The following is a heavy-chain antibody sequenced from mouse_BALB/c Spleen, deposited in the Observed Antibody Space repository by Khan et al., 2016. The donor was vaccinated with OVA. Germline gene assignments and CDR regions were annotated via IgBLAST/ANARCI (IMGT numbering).Heavy chain of an antibody. CDR1: GFSLTDYG. V-gene: IGHV2-6-1*01. CDR2: IWSDGST. CDR3: ARQPYYHYYIMDY. Sequence: QIQLVQSGPGLVAPSQSLSITCTISGFSLTDYGVHWLRQPPGKGLEWLVVIWSDGSTTYNSTLKSRLIISKDNSKSQVFLKMNSLQTDDTAMYXCARQPYYHYYIMDYWGQGTSVTVSS. D-gene: IGHD2-10*01. J-gene: IGHJ4*01.